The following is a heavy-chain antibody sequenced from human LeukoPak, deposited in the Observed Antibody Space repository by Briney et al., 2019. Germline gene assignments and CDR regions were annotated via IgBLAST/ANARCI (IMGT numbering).Heavy chain of an antibody. Sequence: GGSLRLSCAASGFTFSLYAMNWVRQAPGKGLEWVSYINDDGSDIHYAGSVRGRFTISRDDARKTLYLQLSSLRVEDTAVYYCARDTFQPGLIDSWGQGTLVTVSS. D-gene: IGHD2-2*01. CDR2: INDDGSDI. J-gene: IGHJ4*02. CDR3: ARDTFQPGLIDS. V-gene: IGHV3-21*05. CDR1: GFTFSLYA.